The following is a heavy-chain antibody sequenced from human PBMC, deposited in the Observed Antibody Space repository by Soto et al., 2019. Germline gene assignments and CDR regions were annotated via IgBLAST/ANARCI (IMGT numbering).Heavy chain of an antibody. CDR1: GFSLSSTRMG. J-gene: IGHJ5*02. V-gene: IGHV2-26*01. D-gene: IGHD1-26*01. CDR2: IFSNDEK. CDR3: ARSVDSELLGWFDP. Sequence: QVTLKESGPVLVKPTETLTLTCTVSGFSLSSTRMGVSWIRQPPGRGLEWLAHIFSNDEKSYSTSLRSRLTISKDTSRSQVFLTMTNMDPVDTATFYCARSVDSELLGWFDPWGQGTLVAVSS.